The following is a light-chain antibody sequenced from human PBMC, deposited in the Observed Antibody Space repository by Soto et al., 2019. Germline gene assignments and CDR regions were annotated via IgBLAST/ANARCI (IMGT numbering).Light chain of an antibody. CDR1: QSVGNN. CDR2: GAS. CDR3: QQHNDCPYT. Sequence: EMLMTQSPATLSVSPGGRVTLSCRASQSVGNNLAWYQQKPGQAPRLLIYGASTRATGIPARFSGSGSGTEFTLTISSLNSEDFSVYYCQQHNDCPYTSGQGTKVDIK. V-gene: IGKV3-15*01. J-gene: IGKJ2*01.